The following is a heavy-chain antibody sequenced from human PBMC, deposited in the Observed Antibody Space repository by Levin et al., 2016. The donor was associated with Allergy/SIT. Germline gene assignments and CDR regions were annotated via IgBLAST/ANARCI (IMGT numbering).Heavy chain of an antibody. CDR1: GGSISSGGYY. J-gene: IGHJ5*02. V-gene: IGHV4-31*03. CDR3: ARGGYCSSTSCKLNWFDP. CDR2: IYNSGST. D-gene: IGHD2-2*01. Sequence: SETLSLTCTVSGGSISSGGYYWSWIRQHPGKGLEWIGYIYNSGSTYYNPSLKSRVTISVDTSKNQFSLKLSSVTAADTAVYYCARGGYCSSTSCKLNWFDPWGQGTLVTVSS.